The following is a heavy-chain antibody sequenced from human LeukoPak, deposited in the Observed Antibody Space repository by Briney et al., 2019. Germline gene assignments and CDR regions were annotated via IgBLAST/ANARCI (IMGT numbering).Heavy chain of an antibody. CDR3: ARMAAIDY. CDR1: GFTFSNYW. D-gene: IGHD1-26*01. CDR2: INQDGSEK. V-gene: IGHV3-7*01. J-gene: IGHJ4*02. Sequence: GGSLRLSCAASGFTFSNYWMSWLRQAPGKGLEWLANINQDGSEKYYVDSVKGRFTISRDNAKNSLFLQMNNLRAEDTAVYYCARMAAIDYWGQGTLVTVSS.